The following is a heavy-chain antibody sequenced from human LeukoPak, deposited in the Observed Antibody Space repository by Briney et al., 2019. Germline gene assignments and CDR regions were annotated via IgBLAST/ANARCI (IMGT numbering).Heavy chain of an antibody. CDR3: ARLLWDGSAFDI. Sequence: TESLSLTCTVSGGSISSSSYYWGWIRQPPGKGLEWIGSIYYSGSTYYNPSLKSRVTTSVDTSKNQFSLKLSSVTAADTAVYYCARLLWDGSAFDIWGQGKMVTVS. D-gene: IGHD2-15*01. J-gene: IGHJ3*02. CDR2: IYYSGST. CDR1: GGSISSSSYY. V-gene: IGHV4-39*01.